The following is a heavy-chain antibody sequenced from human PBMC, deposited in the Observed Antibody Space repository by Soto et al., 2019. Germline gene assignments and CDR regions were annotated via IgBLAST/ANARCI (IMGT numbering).Heavy chain of an antibody. V-gene: IGHV4-59*01. Sequence: SETLSLTCTVFGGSISSYYWSWIRQPPGKGLEWIGYIYYSGSTNYNPSLKSRVTISVDTSKNQFSLKLSSVTAADTAVYYCAREGSYGSFGYWGQGTLVTVSS. CDR3: AREGSYGSFGY. CDR2: IYYSGST. J-gene: IGHJ4*02. D-gene: IGHD1-26*01. CDR1: GGSISSYY.